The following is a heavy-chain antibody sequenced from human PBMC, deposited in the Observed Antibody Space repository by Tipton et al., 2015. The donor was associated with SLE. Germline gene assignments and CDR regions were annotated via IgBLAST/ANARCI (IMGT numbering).Heavy chain of an antibody. CDR1: GGSFSGYY. CDR2: INHSGST. Sequence: TLSLTCAVYGGSFSGYYWSWIRQPPGKGLEWIGEINHSGSTNYNPSLKSRVTLPVDMSKNQFSLKLSSVTAADTAVYYCARASRIAAVDYWGQGTLVTVSS. V-gene: IGHV4-34*01. J-gene: IGHJ4*02. D-gene: IGHD6-13*01. CDR3: ARASRIAAVDY.